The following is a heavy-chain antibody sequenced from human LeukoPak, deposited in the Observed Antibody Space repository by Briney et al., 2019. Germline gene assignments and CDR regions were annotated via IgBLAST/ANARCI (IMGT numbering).Heavy chain of an antibody. J-gene: IGHJ4*02. Sequence: GRSLRLSCAGSGFIFNNYAMHWVRQPPGKGLEWVGRIKPKTDGETTEYAAPVKDRFSISRDDSKSMMYLQMNSLKTEDTAVYYCITPLPYSAQGGQGTLVTVSS. D-gene: IGHD2-21*01. CDR3: ITPLPYSAQ. CDR1: GFIFNNYA. CDR2: IKPKTDGETT. V-gene: IGHV3-15*07.